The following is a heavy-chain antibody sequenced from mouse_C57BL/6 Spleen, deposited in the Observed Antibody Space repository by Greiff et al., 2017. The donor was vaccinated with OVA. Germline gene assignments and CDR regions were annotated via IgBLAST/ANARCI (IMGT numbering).Heavy chain of an antibody. CDR2: INPSNGGT. V-gene: IGHV1-53*01. J-gene: IGHJ2*01. CDR1: GYTFTSYW. CDR3: ARELITTVVAPFDY. D-gene: IGHD1-1*01. Sequence: VQLQQPGTELVKPGASVKLSCKASGYTFTSYWMHWVKQRPGQGLEWIGNINPSNGGTNYNEKFKSKATLTVEKSSSTAYMQLSSLTSEDSAVYYCARELITTVVAPFDYWGQGTTLTVSS.